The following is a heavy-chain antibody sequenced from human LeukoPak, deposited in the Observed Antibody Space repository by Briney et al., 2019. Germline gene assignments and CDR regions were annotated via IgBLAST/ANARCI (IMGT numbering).Heavy chain of an antibody. CDR1: GGSFSGYY. Sequence: SKTLSLTCAVYGGSFSGYYWSWIRQPPGKGLEWIGEINHSGYTNYNSSLKSRVTISVDTSKNQFSLKLSSVTAADTAVYYCARDGYNPIDYWGQGTLVTVSS. D-gene: IGHD5-24*01. CDR2: INHSGYT. J-gene: IGHJ4*02. V-gene: IGHV4-34*01. CDR3: ARDGYNPIDY.